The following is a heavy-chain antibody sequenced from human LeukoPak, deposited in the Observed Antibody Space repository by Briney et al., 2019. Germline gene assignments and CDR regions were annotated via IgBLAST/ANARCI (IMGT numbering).Heavy chain of an antibody. J-gene: IGHJ5*02. CDR3: ARDHRSLYVGWFDP. Sequence: GGSLRLSCAASGFTFSSYSMNWVRQAPGKGLEWVSYISSSSSTIYYADSVKGRFAISRDNAKNSLYLQMNSLRAEDTAVYYCARDHRSLYVGWFDPWGQGTLDTVSS. CDR1: GFTFSSYS. D-gene: IGHD1-26*01. CDR2: ISSSSSTI. V-gene: IGHV3-48*01.